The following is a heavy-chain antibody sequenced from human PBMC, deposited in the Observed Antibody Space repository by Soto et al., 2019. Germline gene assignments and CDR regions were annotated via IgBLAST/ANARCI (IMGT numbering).Heavy chain of an antibody. J-gene: IGHJ4*02. V-gene: IGHV1-18*01. CDR2: ISAYDGNT. Sequence: QVQLVQSGAEVKKPGASVKVSCKASGYTFASYAISLMRQAPGQGLEWMGWISAYDGNTNYAQKLQGRATMTTDTSTSPAYMELRSLRSDDTAVYYCARDPPPPDYWGQGTLVTVSS. CDR3: ARDPPPPDY. CDR1: GYTFASYA.